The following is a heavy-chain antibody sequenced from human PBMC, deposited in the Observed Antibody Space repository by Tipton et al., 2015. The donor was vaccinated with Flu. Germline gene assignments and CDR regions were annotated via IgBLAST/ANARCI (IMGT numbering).Heavy chain of an antibody. J-gene: IGHJ4*02. V-gene: IGHV4-59*01. CDR1: GGSISSYY. CDR2: IYYSGST. D-gene: IGHD4-23*01. CDR3: ARLHEETYGGNFRFDY. Sequence: LRLSCTVSGGSISSYYWSWIRQPPGKGLEWIGYIYYSGSTNYNPSLKSRVTISVDTSKNQFSLKLSSVTAADTAVYYCARLHEETYGGNFRFDYWGQGTLVTVSS.